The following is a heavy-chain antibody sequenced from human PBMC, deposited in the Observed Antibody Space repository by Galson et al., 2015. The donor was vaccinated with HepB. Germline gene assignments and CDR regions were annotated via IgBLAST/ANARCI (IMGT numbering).Heavy chain of an antibody. CDR2: INPNSGGT. V-gene: IGHV1-2*02. CDR1: GYTFTGYY. D-gene: IGHD3-22*01. CDR3: ARRPLHYDSSGFDY. J-gene: IGHJ4*02. Sequence: SVKVSCKASGYTFTGYYMHWVRKAPGQGLEWMGWINPNSGGTNYAQKFQGRVTMTRDTSISAAYMELGRLRSDDTAVYYCARRPLHYDSSGFDYWGQGTLVTVSS.